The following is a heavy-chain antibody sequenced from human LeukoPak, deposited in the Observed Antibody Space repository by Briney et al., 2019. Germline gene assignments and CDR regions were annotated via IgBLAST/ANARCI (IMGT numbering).Heavy chain of an antibody. CDR1: GGTFSSYA. D-gene: IGHD3-3*01. V-gene: IGHV1-69*04. J-gene: IGHJ4*02. Sequence: ASVKVSCKAFGGTFSSYAISWVRQAPGQGLEWMGRIIPILGIANYAQKFQGRVTITADKSTSTAYMELSSLRSEDTAVYYCASEVLSYYDFWSGYYRGEYFDYWGQGTLVTVSS. CDR2: IIPILGIA. CDR3: ASEVLSYYDFWSGYYRGEYFDY.